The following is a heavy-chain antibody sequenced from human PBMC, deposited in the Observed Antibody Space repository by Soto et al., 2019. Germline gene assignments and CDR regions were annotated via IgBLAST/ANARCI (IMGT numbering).Heavy chain of an antibody. V-gene: IGHV1-69*01. D-gene: IGHD3-9*01. Sequence: QVVLVQSGAEVKNPGSSVKVSCKASGGTFGRNAINWVRQAPGQGLEWMGGIIPMFGTANHAQKFRDRIVITADESTNTAYLELNSLRYDDTAVYYCASWDYDVLTGYSYDDWGQGTLVTVSS. CDR2: IIPMFGTA. CDR1: GGTFGRNA. CDR3: ASWDYDVLTGYSYDD. J-gene: IGHJ4*02.